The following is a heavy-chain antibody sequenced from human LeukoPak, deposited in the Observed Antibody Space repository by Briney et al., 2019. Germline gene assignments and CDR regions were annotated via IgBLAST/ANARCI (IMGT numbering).Heavy chain of an antibody. CDR3: ARAGYSYGSDGFDI. Sequence: PSETLSLTCIVSGGSISSFYWSWIRQPPGKGLEWIGYIYYSGSTNYNPSLKSRVTTSLDTSKNQFSLKLSSVTAADTAVYYCARAGYSYGSDGFDIWGQGTMVTVSS. V-gene: IGHV4-59*01. D-gene: IGHD5-18*01. CDR1: GGSISSFY. J-gene: IGHJ3*02. CDR2: IYYSGST.